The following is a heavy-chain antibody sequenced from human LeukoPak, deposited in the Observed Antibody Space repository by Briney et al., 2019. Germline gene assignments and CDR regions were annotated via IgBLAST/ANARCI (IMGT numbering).Heavy chain of an antibody. CDR3: ARSIAGAMSSAYYGMDV. D-gene: IGHD2-2*01. V-gene: IGHV1-46*01. J-gene: IGHJ6*02. CDR2: IDPSGGST. Sequence: GASVKVSCKASGYTFTTYYKHWVRQAPGQGLEWMGIIDPSGGSTTYAQRFQGRVTMTRDTSTTTVYMELSSLRSEDTAMYYCARSIAGAMSSAYYGMDVWGLGTTVTVSS. CDR1: GYTFTTYY.